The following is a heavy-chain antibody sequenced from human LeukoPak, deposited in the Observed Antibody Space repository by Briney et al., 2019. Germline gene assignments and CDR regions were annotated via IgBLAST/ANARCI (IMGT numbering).Heavy chain of an antibody. J-gene: IGHJ4*02. CDR3: ARDRTAEY. CDR2: ISTGSSTT. V-gene: IGHV3-48*04. Sequence: GGSLRLSCAACEFAFSTYNMNWVRQAPGKGLEWVSYISTGSSTTYYADSAKGRFTISRDNAKNSLYLQMNSLRAEDTAVYYCARDRTAEYWGQGTLVTVSS. D-gene: IGHD4-17*01. CDR1: EFAFSTYN.